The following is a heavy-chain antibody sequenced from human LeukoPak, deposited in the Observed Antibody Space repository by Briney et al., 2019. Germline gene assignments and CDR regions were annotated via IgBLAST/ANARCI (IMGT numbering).Heavy chain of an antibody. D-gene: IGHD2-2*01. V-gene: IGHV3-23*01. CDR2: ISGSGGST. Sequence: GGSLRLSCAASGFTVSSNYMSWVRQAPGKGLEWVSAISGSGGSTYYADSVKGRFTISRDNSKNTLYLQMNSLRAEDTAVYYCAKDLEYQLPPDYWGQGTLVTVSS. CDR1: GFTVSSNY. CDR3: AKDLEYQLPPDY. J-gene: IGHJ4*02.